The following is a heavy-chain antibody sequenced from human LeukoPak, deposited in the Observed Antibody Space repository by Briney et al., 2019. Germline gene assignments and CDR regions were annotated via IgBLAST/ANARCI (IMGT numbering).Heavy chain of an antibody. CDR3: AKKLAGDRFDY. CDR1: GVSINAYY. J-gene: IGHJ4*02. V-gene: IGHV4-59*13. Sequence: SETLSLTCTVSGVSINAYYWNWFRQPPGKRLEWIGYIYHTGSTNYNPSLKSRVTMSVDTSKNQFSLKLSSVTAADTDVYYCAKKLAGDRFDYWGQGTLVTVSS. CDR2: IYHTGST. D-gene: IGHD7-27*01.